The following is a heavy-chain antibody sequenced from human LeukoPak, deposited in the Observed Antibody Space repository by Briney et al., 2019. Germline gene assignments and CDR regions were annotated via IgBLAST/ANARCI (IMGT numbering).Heavy chain of an antibody. CDR3: ARNPRYSSSGYADY. CDR1: GFTFSSYG. D-gene: IGHD6-6*01. V-gene: IGHV3-30*03. CDR2: ISYDGSNK. J-gene: IGHJ4*02. Sequence: PGRSLSLSCAASGFTFSSYGMHWVRQAPGKGLEWVAVISYDGSNKYYADSVKGRFTISRDNSKNTLYLQMNSLRAEDTAVYYCARNPRYSSSGYADYWGQGTLVTVSS.